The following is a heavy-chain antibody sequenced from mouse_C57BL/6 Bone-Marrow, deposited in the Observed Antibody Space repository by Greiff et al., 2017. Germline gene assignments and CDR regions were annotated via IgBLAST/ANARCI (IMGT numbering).Heavy chain of an antibody. Sequence: EVQLQQSGPELVKPGASVKISCKASGYSFTGYYMNWVQQSPEKSLEWIGEISPSPGRNTYNQMFKAKATLNVDNSSSTSYMQLKSLTSEDSAVYYCARGGWSYAMYYWGQGTSVTVSS. D-gene: IGHD2-3*01. CDR3: ARGGWSYAMYY. V-gene: IGHV1-42*01. CDR2: ISPSPGRN. CDR1: GYSFTGYY. J-gene: IGHJ4*01.